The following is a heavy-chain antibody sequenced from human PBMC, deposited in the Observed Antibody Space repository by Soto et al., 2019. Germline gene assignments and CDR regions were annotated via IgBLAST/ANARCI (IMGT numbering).Heavy chain of an antibody. CDR1: GGTFSSYA. Sequence: ASVTVSCKASGGTFSSYAISWVRQAPGQGLEWMGGIIPIFGTANYAQKFQGRVTITADESTSTAYMELSSLRSEDTAVYYCARGGGLAVTSYYYYYGMDVWGQGTTVTVSS. CDR2: IIPIFGTA. J-gene: IGHJ6*02. V-gene: IGHV1-69*13. D-gene: IGHD4-4*01. CDR3: ARGGGLAVTSYYYYYGMDV.